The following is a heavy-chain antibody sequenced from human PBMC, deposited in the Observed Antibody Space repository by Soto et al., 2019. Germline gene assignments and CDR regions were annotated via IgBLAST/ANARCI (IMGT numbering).Heavy chain of an antibody. J-gene: IGHJ5*02. CDR2: INAGNGNT. Sequence: ASVKVSFKASGYTFTSYAMHWVRQAPGQRLEWMGWINAGNGNTKYSQKFQGRVTITRDTSASTAYMELNSLRAEDTAVYYCARDKIEQWLVPHEGHNWFDPWGQGTLVTVSS. V-gene: IGHV1-3*01. CDR3: ARDKIEQWLVPHEGHNWFDP. D-gene: IGHD6-19*01. CDR1: GYTFTSYA.